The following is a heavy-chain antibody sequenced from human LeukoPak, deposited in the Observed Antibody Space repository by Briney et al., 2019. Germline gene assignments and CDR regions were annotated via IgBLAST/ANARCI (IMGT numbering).Heavy chain of an antibody. CDR2: IKPDGRSK. V-gene: IGHV3-7*01. Sequence: GGSLRLSCAASGFTSGRHWMAWVLQAPGKGLEWVANIKPDGRSKNYGDSVKGRFTISRDNAENSMSLQMNSLRAGDTAVYYCARWDYDSLTGYYIDYWGQGTLVTVSS. D-gene: IGHD3-9*01. J-gene: IGHJ4*02. CDR1: GFTSGRHW. CDR3: ARWDYDSLTGYYIDY.